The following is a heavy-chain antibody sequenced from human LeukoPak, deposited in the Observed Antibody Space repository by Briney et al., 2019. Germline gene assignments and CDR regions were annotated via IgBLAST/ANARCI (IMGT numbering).Heavy chain of an antibody. D-gene: IGHD6-13*01. V-gene: IGHV4-59*01. CDR2: IYYSGST. CDR1: GGSISSYY. CDR3: ARDRSGYISSWYDY. J-gene: IGHJ4*02. Sequence: SETLSLTCTVSGGSISSYYWSWIRQPPGKGLEWIGYIYYSGSTNYNPSLKSRVTISVDTSKNQFSLKLSSVTAADTAVYYCARDRSGYISSWYDYWGQGTLVTVSS.